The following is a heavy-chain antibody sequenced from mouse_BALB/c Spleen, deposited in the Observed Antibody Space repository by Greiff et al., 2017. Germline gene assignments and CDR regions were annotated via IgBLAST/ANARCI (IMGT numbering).Heavy chain of an antibody. CDR1: GFTFNTYA. CDR2: IRSKSNNYAT. CDR3: VGGYYSTAY. Sequence: EVQGVESGGGLVQPKGSLKLSCAASGFTFNTYAMNWVRQAPGKGLEWVARIRSKSNNYATYYADSVKDRFTISRDDSQSMLYLQMNNLKTEDTAMYYCVGGYYSTAYWGQGTLVTVSA. D-gene: IGHD2-3*01. V-gene: IGHV10-1*02. J-gene: IGHJ3*01.